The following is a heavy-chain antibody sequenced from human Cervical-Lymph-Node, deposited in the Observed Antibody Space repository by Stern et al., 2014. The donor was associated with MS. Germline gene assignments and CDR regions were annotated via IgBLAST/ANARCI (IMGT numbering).Heavy chain of an antibody. CDR2: FDPEQGET. Sequence: VQLVQSGAEVQKPGASVKVSCKGSGYTLSEISMHWVRQAPGKGLEWMGGFDPEQGETRYAQKFKGRVTMAEDRSTDTAYMELSSLRSEDTAVYYCATHRGRVTYYYGMDVWGQGTTVTVSS. CDR3: ATHRGRVTYYYGMDV. D-gene: IGHD2-21*02. V-gene: IGHV1-24*01. J-gene: IGHJ6*02. CDR1: GYTLSEIS.